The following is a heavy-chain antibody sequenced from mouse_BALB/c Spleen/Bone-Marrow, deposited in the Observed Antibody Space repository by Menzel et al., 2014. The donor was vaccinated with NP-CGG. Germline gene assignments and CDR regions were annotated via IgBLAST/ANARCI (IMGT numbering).Heavy chain of an antibody. Sequence: EVMLVESGGGLVQPGGSLKLSCAASGFGFSSYWMSWVRQAPGKGIEWIGEINPDSNTINYTPSLKEKLIISRDNAKNTLYLQMIKVRSEDTALYYCAIMGHYGWFAYWGQGTLVSVSA. CDR3: AIMGHYGWFAY. CDR1: GFGFSSYW. V-gene: IGHV4-1*02. D-gene: IGHD1-1*01. J-gene: IGHJ3*01. CDR2: INPDSNTI.